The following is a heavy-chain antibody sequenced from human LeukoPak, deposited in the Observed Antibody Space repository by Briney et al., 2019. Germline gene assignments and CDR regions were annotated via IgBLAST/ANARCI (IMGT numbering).Heavy chain of an antibody. D-gene: IGHD3-22*01. V-gene: IGHV4-59*12. CDR3: ARGGYYYDFDY. CDR2: IYYSGST. CDR1: SGSISSYY. Sequence: SETLSLTCTVSSGSISSYYWSWIRQPPGKGLEWIGYIYYSGSTYYNPSLKSRVTISVDTSKNQFSLKLSSVTAADTAVYYCARGGYYYDFDYWGQGTLVTVSS. J-gene: IGHJ4*02.